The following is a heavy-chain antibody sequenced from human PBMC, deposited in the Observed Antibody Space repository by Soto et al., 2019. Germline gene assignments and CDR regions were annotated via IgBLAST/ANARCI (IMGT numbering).Heavy chain of an antibody. Sequence: QVQLVQSGAEAKKPGSSVKVSCKTSGGTFSSYAINWVRQAPGQGLEWMGGIVPLFRTTNYAQKFQGRVTITADTSTYTVYMELSELRSGHTAVYYCARGGYSSTWSNLLDRSGLDVWGQGTTVTVSS. V-gene: IGHV1-69*06. CDR2: IVPLFRTT. CDR1: GGTFSSYA. J-gene: IGHJ6*02. D-gene: IGHD6-13*01. CDR3: ARGGYSSTWSNLLDRSGLDV.